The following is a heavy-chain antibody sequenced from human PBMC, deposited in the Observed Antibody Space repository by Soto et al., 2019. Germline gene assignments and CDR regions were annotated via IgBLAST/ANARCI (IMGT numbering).Heavy chain of an antibody. Sequence: QVQLVQSGAEVKKPGSSVKVSCKASGGTFSSYAISWVQQAPGQGLEWMGGIIPIFGTANYAQKFQGRVTITADESTSTAYMELSSLRSEDTAVYYCARDATMVRGVISALSWFDPWGQGTLVTVSS. V-gene: IGHV1-69*01. CDR3: ARDATMVRGVISALSWFDP. D-gene: IGHD3-10*01. CDR1: GGTFSSYA. J-gene: IGHJ5*02. CDR2: IIPIFGTA.